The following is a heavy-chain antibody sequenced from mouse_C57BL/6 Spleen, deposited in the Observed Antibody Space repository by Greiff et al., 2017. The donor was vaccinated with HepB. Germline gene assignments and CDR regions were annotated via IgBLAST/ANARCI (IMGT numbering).Heavy chain of an antibody. J-gene: IGHJ4*01. V-gene: IGHV14-3*01. CDR1: GFYIKNTY. D-gene: IGHD1-1*01. CDR3: ARGCYYGSSYRYAMHY. Sequence: EVQLQQSVAELVRPGASVKLSCTASGFYIKNTYMHWVKQRTEQGREWIGRIDPANGNTKNAPKFQGKATITADTSSNTAYLQLSSLTSEDTAIYYCARGCYYGSSYRYAMHYWGQGTSVINSS. CDR2: IDPANGNT.